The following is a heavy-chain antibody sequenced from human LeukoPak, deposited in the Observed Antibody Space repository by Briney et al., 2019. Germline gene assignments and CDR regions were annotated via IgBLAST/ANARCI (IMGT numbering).Heavy chain of an antibody. J-gene: IGHJ4*02. CDR2: ISPSGDIT. V-gene: IGHV3-23*01. CDR1: GFTLEDYG. CDR3: AKDDAWLRFGE. D-gene: IGHD3-10*01. Sequence: GGSLRLSCVASGFTLEDYGMSWVRQGPGKGLEWVSGISPSGDITYYADSVKGRFTISRDNSKNTLYLEVISLTAEDTAVYYCAKDDAWLRFGEWSQGTLVTVSS.